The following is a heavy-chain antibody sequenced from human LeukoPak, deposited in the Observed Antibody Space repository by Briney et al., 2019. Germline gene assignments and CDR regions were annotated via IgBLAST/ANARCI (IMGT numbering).Heavy chain of an antibody. J-gene: IGHJ5*02. CDR3: ASEGDGNNLYSYFDP. CDR2: INPNSGGT. CDR1: GYTLTGYF. Sequence: ASVKVSCKTSGYTLTGYFIHWVRQAPGQGLEWMGWINPNSGGTNYAQKFQGRLTMTWDTSISTGYMELTWLKSDDTAVYYCASEGDGNNLYSYFDPWGQGTLVTVSS. V-gene: IGHV1-2*02. D-gene: IGHD5-24*01.